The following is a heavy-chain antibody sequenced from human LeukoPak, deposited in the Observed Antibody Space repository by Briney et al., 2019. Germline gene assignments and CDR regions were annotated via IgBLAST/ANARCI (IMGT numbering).Heavy chain of an antibody. D-gene: IGHD1-1*01. Sequence: TSETLSLTCAVYGGSFSGYYWSWIRQPPGKGLEWIGEINHSGSTNYNPSLKSRVTISVDTSKNQFSLKLSSVTAADTAVYYCARGGQRRRNWFDPWGQGTLVTVSS. J-gene: IGHJ5*02. CDR3: ARGGQRRRNWFDP. CDR1: GGSFSGYY. V-gene: IGHV4-34*01. CDR2: INHSGST.